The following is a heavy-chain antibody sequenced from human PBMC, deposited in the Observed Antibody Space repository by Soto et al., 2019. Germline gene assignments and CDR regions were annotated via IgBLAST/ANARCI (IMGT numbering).Heavy chain of an antibody. Sequence: RASVKVSCNPSGYTVASYAMHWVRQAPGQRLEWMGWNNAGNGNTKYSQNFQRRVTITTDTSASTAYMELSSLRSEDTAVYYCARGGIEVAGTAGWFDPWVQGTLAPVSA. CDR1: GYTVASYA. J-gene: IGHJ5*02. CDR2: NNAGNGNT. D-gene: IGHD6-19*01. CDR3: ARGGIEVAGTAGWFDP. V-gene: IGHV1-3*01.